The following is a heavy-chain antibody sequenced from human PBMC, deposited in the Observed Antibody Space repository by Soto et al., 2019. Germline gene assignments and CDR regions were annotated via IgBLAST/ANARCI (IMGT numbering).Heavy chain of an antibody. D-gene: IGHD2-15*01. J-gene: IGHJ4*02. Sequence: QVQLVESGGGVVQPGRSLRLSCAASGFTFSSDGMHWVRQAPGKGLEWVAVIWYDGSNKYYADSVKGRFTISRDNSKNTRYLPMNRLRAEDTAVYYCAREGTYCSGGSCYPHFDYWGQGTLVTVSS. CDR1: GFTFSSDG. CDR3: AREGTYCSGGSCYPHFDY. V-gene: IGHV3-33*01. CDR2: IWYDGSNK.